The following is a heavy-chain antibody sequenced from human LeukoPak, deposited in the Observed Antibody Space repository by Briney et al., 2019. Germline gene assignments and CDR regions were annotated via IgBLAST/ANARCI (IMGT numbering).Heavy chain of an antibody. CDR3: TSYGGY. CDR2: ISGSGDTT. V-gene: IGHV3-23*01. CDR1: GFTFRNHA. Sequence: GGSLRLSCAASGFTFRNHAMSWVRQAPGKGLEWVSTISGSGDTTYYADSVKGRFTISRDNSKTTLYLQMNSLRAEDTGRYYCTSYGGYWGQGTLVTVSS. J-gene: IGHJ4*02. D-gene: IGHD3-16*01.